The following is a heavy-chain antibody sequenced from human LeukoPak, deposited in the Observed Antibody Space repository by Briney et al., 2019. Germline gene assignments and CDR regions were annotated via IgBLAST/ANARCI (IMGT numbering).Heavy chain of an antibody. CDR2: IYHSGST. J-gene: IGHJ4*02. D-gene: IGHD3-10*01. V-gene: IGHV4-59*01. CDR3: ARDRPFYYGSGSFYDGFDS. Sequence: PSETLSLTRTVSGGSIRSSHWSWIRQPPGKGLEWIGYIYHSGSTNYNPSLKSRVTISLDTSKSQFSLKLSSVTAADTAVYYCARDRPFYYGSGSFYDGFDSWGQGTLVTVSS. CDR1: GGSIRSSH.